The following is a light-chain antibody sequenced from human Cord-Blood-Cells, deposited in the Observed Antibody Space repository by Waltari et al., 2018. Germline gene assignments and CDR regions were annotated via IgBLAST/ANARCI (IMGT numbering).Light chain of an antibody. Sequence: QSALTQPASVSGSPGQSITISCTGTSSAVGSYNLVSWYQQHPGKAPKLMIYEGSKRPSGVSNRFSGSKSGNTASLTISGLQAEDEADYYCCSYAGSSTFEVFGTGTKVTVL. CDR1: SSAVGSYNL. CDR2: EGS. J-gene: IGLJ1*01. V-gene: IGLV2-23*03. CDR3: CSYAGSSTFEV.